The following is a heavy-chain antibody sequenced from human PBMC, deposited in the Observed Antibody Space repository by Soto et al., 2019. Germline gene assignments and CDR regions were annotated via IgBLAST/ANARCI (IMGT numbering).Heavy chain of an antibody. CDR2: MNPHSGDT. Sequence: QVQLVQSGAEVKKPGASVKVSCKASGYTFVNYEINWVRQATGQGLEWLGWMNPHSGDTFYAQNLQGRVTMTRNTSITTAYMELNSLKSEDTAVYYCARQQAMDYWGQGTLVIVSS. CDR1: GYTFVNYE. CDR3: ARQQAMDY. J-gene: IGHJ4*02. V-gene: IGHV1-8*01.